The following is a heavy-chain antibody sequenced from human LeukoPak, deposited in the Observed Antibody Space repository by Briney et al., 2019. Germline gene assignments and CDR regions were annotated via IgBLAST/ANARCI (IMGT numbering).Heavy chain of an antibody. CDR3: AKDGSNLAYYFDY. CDR1: GFTFSSYG. CDR2: ISYDGSNK. D-gene: IGHD4-11*01. Sequence: GRFLRLSGAASGFTFSSYGMHWVRQAPGKGLEWVAVISYDGSNKYYADSVKGRFTISRDNSKNTLYLQMNSLRAEDTAVYYCAKDGSNLAYYFDYWGQGTLVTVSS. V-gene: IGHV3-30*18. J-gene: IGHJ4*02.